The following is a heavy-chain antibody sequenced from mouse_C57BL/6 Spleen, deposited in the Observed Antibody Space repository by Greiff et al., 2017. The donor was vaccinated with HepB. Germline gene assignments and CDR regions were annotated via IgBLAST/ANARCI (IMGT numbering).Heavy chain of an antibody. CDR2: ISSGGSYT. CDR1: GFTFSSYG. Sequence: EVKLQESGGDLVKPGGSLKLSCAASGFTFSSYGMSWVRQTPDKRLEWVATISSGGSYTYYPDSVKGRFTISRDNAKNTLYLQMSSLKSEDTAMYYCARSYYSNPFDYWGQGTTLTVSS. J-gene: IGHJ2*01. D-gene: IGHD2-5*01. CDR3: ARSYYSNPFDY. V-gene: IGHV5-6*01.